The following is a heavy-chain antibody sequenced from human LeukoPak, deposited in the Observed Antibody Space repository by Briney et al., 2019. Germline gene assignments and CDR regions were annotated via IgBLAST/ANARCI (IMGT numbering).Heavy chain of an antibody. CDR2: ISCSSSYI. CDR1: GFTFSSYS. CDR3: ARAREWCSSTSCYDDAFDI. D-gene: IGHD2-2*01. V-gene: IGHV3-21*01. Sequence: PGGSLRLSCAASGFTFSSYSMNWVRQAPGKGLEWVSSISCSSSYIYYADSVKGRFTISRDSAKNSLYLQMNSLRAEDTAVYYCARAREWCSSTSCYDDAFDIWGQGTMVTVSS. J-gene: IGHJ3*02.